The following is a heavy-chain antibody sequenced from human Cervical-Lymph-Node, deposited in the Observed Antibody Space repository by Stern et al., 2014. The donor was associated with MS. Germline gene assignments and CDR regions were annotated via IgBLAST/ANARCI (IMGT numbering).Heavy chain of an antibody. CDR2: NFSNDET. J-gene: IGHJ3*01. Sequence: QVTLRESGPVLAQPTETLTLTCTVSGFSLSNARMGVSWIRQPPGKALEWLVHNFSNDETSYNTSPKGRLTISKDTSKRQVVLTMTHMDPVDTATYYCARMMQHLAGDAFDVWGQGTMVTVSS. CDR1: GFSLSNARMG. CDR3: ARMMQHLAGDAFDV. V-gene: IGHV2-26*01.